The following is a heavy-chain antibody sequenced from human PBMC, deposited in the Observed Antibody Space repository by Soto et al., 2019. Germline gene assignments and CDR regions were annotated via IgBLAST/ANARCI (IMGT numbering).Heavy chain of an antibody. V-gene: IGHV1-69*01. CDR2: IIPIFGTA. CDR1: GGTFSSYA. D-gene: IGHD3-22*01. Sequence: QVQLVQSGAEVKKPGSSVKVSCKASGGTFSSYAISWVRQAPGQGLEWMGGIIPIFGTANYAQKFQGTVTITADDSTSTAYMALSSLRSEDTAVYYCARVGTYYYDSRLSYFDSWGQGTLVTVSS. CDR3: ARVGTYYYDSRLSYFDS. J-gene: IGHJ4*02.